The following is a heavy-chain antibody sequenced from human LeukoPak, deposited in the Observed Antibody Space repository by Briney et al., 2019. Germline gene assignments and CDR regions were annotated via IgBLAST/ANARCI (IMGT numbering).Heavy chain of an antibody. CDR3: ARVQSTTRGAAQTYYYYYYMDV. J-gene: IGHJ6*03. CDR2: INHSGST. D-gene: IGHD3-10*01. CDR1: GGSLSGYY. V-gene: IGHV4-34*01. Sequence: SETLSLTCAVYGGSLSGYYWSWIRQPPGKGLEWIGEINHSGSTNYNPSLKSRVTISVDTSKNQFSLKLSSVTAADTAVYYCARVQSTTRGAAQTYYYYYYMDVWGKGTTVTVSS.